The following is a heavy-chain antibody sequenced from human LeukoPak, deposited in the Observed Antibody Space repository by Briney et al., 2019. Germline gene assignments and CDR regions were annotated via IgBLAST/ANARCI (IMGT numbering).Heavy chain of an antibody. V-gene: IGHV3-23*01. CDR1: GFTFSSYA. CDR2: ISGSGGST. J-gene: IGHJ4*02. Sequence: GGSLRLSCAASGFTFSSYAMSWVRQAPGKGLEWVSAISGSGGSTYYADSVKGRFTISRDNSKNTLYLQMNSLRAEDTAVYYCAQITIFGVVISSFDYWGQGTLVTVSS. D-gene: IGHD3-3*01. CDR3: AQITIFGVVISSFDY.